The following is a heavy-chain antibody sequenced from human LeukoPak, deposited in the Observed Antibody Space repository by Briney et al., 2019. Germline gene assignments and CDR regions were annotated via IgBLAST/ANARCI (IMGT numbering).Heavy chain of an antibody. V-gene: IGHV4-39*01. CDR2: IYYTGST. CDR1: GGPLTRSSSY. CDR3: ARLNSGYEDYYFDD. D-gene: IGHD5-12*01. Sequence: SETLSLTCTVSGGPLTRSSSYWGWIRRPPGKGLEWIGNIYYTGSTDYSPSFESRAAMSVDTSKNQFSLQLRSVTAADTAVYYCARLNSGYEDYYFDDWGQGTLVTVSS. J-gene: IGHJ4*02.